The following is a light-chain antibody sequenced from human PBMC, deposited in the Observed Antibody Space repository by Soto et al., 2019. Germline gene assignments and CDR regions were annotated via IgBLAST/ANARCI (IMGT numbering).Light chain of an antibody. J-gene: IGKJ4*01. CDR1: QGIRND. CDR2: AAS. V-gene: IGKV1-6*01. CDR3: LQDDSYPLT. Sequence: AIQMTQSPSSLSASVGDRVTITCRASQGIRNDLGWYQQKPGKAPKLLIYAASTLHSGVPSRFSGTGSGTDFTLTISRLQPEDFATYYCLQDDSYPLTFGGGTKVEI.